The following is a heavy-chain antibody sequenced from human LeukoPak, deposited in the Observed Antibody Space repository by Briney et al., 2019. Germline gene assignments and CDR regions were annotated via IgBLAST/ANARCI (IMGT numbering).Heavy chain of an antibody. Sequence: GGSLRLSRAASGFTFSSYGMHWVRQAPGKGLEWVAVIWYDGSNKYYADSVKGRFTISRDNSKNTLYLQMNSLRAEDTAVYYCARDMRYYDILTGYSRVYYYYGMDVWGKGTTVTVSS. V-gene: IGHV3-33*01. D-gene: IGHD3-9*01. CDR3: ARDMRYYDILTGYSRVYYYYGMDV. CDR1: GFTFSSYG. J-gene: IGHJ6*04. CDR2: IWYDGSNK.